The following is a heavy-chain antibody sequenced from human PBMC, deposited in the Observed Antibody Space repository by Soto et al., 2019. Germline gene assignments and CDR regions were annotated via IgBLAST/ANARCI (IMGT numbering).Heavy chain of an antibody. Sequence: PGQSLKISCKGSGYSFTSYWIGWVRQMPGKGLEWMGIIYPGDSDTRYSPSFQGQVTISADNSKNTLYLQMNSLRAEDTAVYYCAREVAHQPFYGMDVWGQGTTVTVSS. V-gene: IGHV5-51*01. CDR2: IYPGDSDT. CDR3: AREVAHQPFYGMDV. D-gene: IGHD2-15*01. CDR1: GYSFTSYW. J-gene: IGHJ6*02.